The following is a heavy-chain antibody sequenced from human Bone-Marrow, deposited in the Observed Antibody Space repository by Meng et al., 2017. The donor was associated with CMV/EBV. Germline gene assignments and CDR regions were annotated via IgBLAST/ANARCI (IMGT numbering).Heavy chain of an antibody. CDR2: IYSGGST. D-gene: IGHD2-2*02. Sequence: GESLKISCAASGFTVSSNYMSWVRQAPGKGLEWVSVIYSGGSTYYADSVKGRFTISRDNSKNTLHLQMNSLRAEDTAVYYCARDGPCSSTSCYIDYWGQGTLVTVSS. CDR1: GFTVSSNY. J-gene: IGHJ4*02. V-gene: IGHV3-53*01. CDR3: ARDGPCSSTSCYIDY.